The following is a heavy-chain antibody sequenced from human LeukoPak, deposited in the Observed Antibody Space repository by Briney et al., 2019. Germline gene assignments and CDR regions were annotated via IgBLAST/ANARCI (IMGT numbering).Heavy chain of an antibody. Sequence: ASVKVSCKASGYTFTSYYMHWVRQAPGQGLEWMGIINPSGGSTSYSQKFQGRVTMTRDMSTSTVYMELSSLRSDDTAVYYCAISGSYYPNDYWGQGTLVTVSS. D-gene: IGHD3-10*01. CDR2: INPSGGST. V-gene: IGHV1-46*01. J-gene: IGHJ4*02. CDR1: GYTFTSYY. CDR3: AISGSYYPNDY.